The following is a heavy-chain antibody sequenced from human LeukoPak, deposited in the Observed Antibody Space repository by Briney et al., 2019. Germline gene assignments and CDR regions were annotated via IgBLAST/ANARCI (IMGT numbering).Heavy chain of an antibody. D-gene: IGHD6-13*01. CDR3: ARQKAAAGHFDY. V-gene: IGHV1-24*01. CDR2: FDPEDGET. J-gene: IGHJ4*02. CDR1: GYTLTELS. Sequence: GASVKVSCRVSGYTLTELSMYWVRQAPGKGLEWMGGFDPEDGETIYAQKFQGRVTMTEDTSTDTAYMELSRLRSGDTAVYYCARQKAAAGHFDYWGQGTLVTVSS.